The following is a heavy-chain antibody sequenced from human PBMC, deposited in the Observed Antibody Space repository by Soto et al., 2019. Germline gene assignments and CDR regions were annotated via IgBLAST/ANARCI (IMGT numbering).Heavy chain of an antibody. Sequence: SGPTLLIPTQTMPLNCTVSRFSLTTTGICLSLICQNQGKALEWLALIDWDHDKYYSTSLKTRLTISKDPSKNQVVLTMTNMDPVDTATYYCARVDTAMVHYAMDVWGQGTTVTVPS. CDR1: RFSLTTTGIC. CDR3: ARVDTAMVHYAMDV. V-gene: IGHV2-70*01. D-gene: IGHD5-18*01. J-gene: IGHJ6*02. CDR2: IDWDHDK.